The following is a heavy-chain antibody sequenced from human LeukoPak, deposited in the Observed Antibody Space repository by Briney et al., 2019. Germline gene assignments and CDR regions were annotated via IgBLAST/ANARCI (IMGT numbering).Heavy chain of an antibody. CDR2: INHSGST. CDR1: GGSFSGYY. CDR3: ATSRIAVAGTGYYGMDV. J-gene: IGHJ6*02. Sequence: SETLSLTCAVYGGSFSGYYWSWVRQPPGKGLEWIGEINHSGSTNYNPSLKSRVTISVDTSKNQFSLKLSSVTAADTAVYYCATSRIAVAGTGYYGMDVWGQGTTVTVSS. D-gene: IGHD6-19*01. V-gene: IGHV4-34*01.